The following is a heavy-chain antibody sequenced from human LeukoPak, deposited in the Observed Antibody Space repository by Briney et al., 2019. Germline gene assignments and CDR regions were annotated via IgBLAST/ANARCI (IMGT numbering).Heavy chain of an antibody. Sequence: PSETLSLTCTVSGGSISSSSYYWGWIRQPPGKGLEWIGSIYYSGTTYYNPSLKRRVTISVDTSKNQVSLKVTSVTAADTAVYYCARPSGATPFKRFDYWGQGALVTVSS. CDR3: ARPSGATPFKRFDY. CDR1: GGSISSSSYY. D-gene: IGHD1-26*01. V-gene: IGHV4-39*07. J-gene: IGHJ4*02. CDR2: IYYSGTT.